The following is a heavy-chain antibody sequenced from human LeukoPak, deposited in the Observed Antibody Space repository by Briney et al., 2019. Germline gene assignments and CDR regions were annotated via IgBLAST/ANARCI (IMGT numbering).Heavy chain of an antibody. J-gene: IGHJ5*02. D-gene: IGHD3-22*01. Sequence: PSETLSLTCSVSGGSIRSNFWSWIRQPPGKGLEWIGQIYYSGSIDYNPSLKSRVTLSIDTSKNQFSLKLTSVTAADTAVYYCARYDNGGYYPLGNWFDPWGQGTLVTVSP. CDR3: ARYDNGGYYPLGNWFDP. CDR1: GGSIRSNF. V-gene: IGHV4-59*08. CDR2: IYYSGSI.